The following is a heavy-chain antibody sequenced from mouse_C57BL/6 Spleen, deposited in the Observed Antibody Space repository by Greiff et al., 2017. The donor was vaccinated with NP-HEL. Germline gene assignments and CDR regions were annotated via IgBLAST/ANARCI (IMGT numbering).Heavy chain of an antibody. Sequence: EVQLVESGGGLVQPGESLKLSCESNEYEFPSHDMSWVRKTPGKRLELVAAINSDGGSTYYPDTMERRFIISRDNTKNTLYLQMSSLRSKDTALYDCARGAYGSSFPFAYWGQGTLVTVSA. CDR2: INSDGGST. CDR3: ARGAYGSSFPFAY. V-gene: IGHV5-2*01. D-gene: IGHD1-1*01. J-gene: IGHJ3*01. CDR1: EYEFPSHD.